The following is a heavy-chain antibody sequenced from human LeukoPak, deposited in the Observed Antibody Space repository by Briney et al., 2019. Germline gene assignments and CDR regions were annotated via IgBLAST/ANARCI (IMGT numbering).Heavy chain of an antibody. D-gene: IGHD3-10*01. CDR2: ISYDGSNK. CDR3: ARDLVDGSGSFDY. J-gene: IGHJ4*02. V-gene: IGHV3-30-3*01. Sequence: PGGSLRLSCAASGFTFSSYAMHWVRQAPGKGLEWVAVISYDGSNKYYADPVKGRFTISRDNSKNTLYLQMNSLRAEDTAVYYCARDLVDGSGSFDYWGQGTLVTVSS. CDR1: GFTFSSYA.